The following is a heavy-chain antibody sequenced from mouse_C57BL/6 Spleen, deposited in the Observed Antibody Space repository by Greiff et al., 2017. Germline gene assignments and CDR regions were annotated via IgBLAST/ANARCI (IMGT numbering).Heavy chain of an antibody. Sequence: QVQLKQSGPELVKPGASVKISCKASGYAFSSSWMNWVKQRPGKGLEWIGRIYPGDGDTNYNGKFKGKATLTADKSSSTAYMQLSSLTSEDSAVYFCAREELRAMDYWGQGTSVTVSS. CDR2: IYPGDGDT. CDR1: GYAFSSSW. J-gene: IGHJ4*01. V-gene: IGHV1-82*01. CDR3: AREELRAMDY.